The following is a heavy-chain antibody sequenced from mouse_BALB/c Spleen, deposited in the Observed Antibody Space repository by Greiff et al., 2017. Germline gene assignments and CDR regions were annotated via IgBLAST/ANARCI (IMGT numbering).Heavy chain of an antibody. CDR3: ARPNYYGSSHWYFDV. Sequence: VQLQQSGAELVKPGASVKLSCTASGFNIKDTYMHWVKQRPEQGLEWIGRIDPANGNTKYDPKFQGKATITADTSSNTAYLQLSSLTSEDTAVYYCARPNYYGSSHWYFDVWGAGTTVTVSS. CDR1: GFNIKDTY. V-gene: IGHV14-3*02. J-gene: IGHJ1*01. CDR2: IDPANGNT. D-gene: IGHD1-1*01.